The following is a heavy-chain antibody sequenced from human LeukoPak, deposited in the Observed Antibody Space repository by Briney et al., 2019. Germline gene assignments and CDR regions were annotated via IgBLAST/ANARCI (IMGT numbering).Heavy chain of an antibody. Sequence: GGSLRLSCAASGFTFSSYAMSWVRQAPGKGLEWVSAISGSGGSTYYADSVKGRFTISRDNSKNTLYLQMNSLRAEDTTVYYCAKGDSSGYSGIIGEFDYWGQGTLVTVSS. CDR2: ISGSGGST. D-gene: IGHD3-22*01. CDR3: AKGDSSGYSGIIGEFDY. J-gene: IGHJ4*02. CDR1: GFTFSSYA. V-gene: IGHV3-23*01.